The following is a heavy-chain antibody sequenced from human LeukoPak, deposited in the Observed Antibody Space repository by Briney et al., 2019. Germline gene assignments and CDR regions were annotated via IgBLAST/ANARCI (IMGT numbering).Heavy chain of an antibody. J-gene: IGHJ5*02. D-gene: IGHD7-27*01. Sequence: SETLSLTCAVYGGSFSGYYWSWIRQPPGKGLEWIGEINHSGSTNYNPSLKSRVTISVDTSKNQFSLKLSSVTAADTAVYYCARGLGLKESWGQRTLVTISS. V-gene: IGHV4-34*01. CDR1: GGSFSGYY. CDR2: INHSGST. CDR3: ARGLGLKES.